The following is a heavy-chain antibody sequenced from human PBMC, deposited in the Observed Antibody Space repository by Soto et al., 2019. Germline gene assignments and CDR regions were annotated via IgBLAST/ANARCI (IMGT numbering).Heavy chain of an antibody. V-gene: IGHV1-46*01. J-gene: IGHJ4*02. D-gene: IGHD3-22*01. CDR1: GYTLTRYY. Sequence: ASVKVSCKASGYTLTRYYMHWVRQAPGQGLEWMGIINPSGDSTRYAQNFQGRVTMTRDSSTSTVYMELSRLRSEDTAVYYCARARSLYYYYSSGYDYRGQGTLVTVSS. CDR3: ARARSLYYYYSSGYDY. CDR2: INPSGDST.